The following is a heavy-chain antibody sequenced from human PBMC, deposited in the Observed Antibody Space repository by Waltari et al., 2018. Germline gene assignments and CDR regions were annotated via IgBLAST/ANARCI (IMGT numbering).Heavy chain of an antibody. CDR1: GYTFTSYG. V-gene: IGHV1-18*01. Sequence: QVQLVQSGAEVKKPGASVKVSCKASGYTFTSYGISWVRQAPGQGLEWMGWVSAYKGDTNYAQKLQGRVTMTTDTATSTAYMELRSLRSDDTAVYYCARAHSGSSDYYFDYWGQGTLVTVSS. CDR2: VSAYKGDT. CDR3: ARAHSGSSDYYFDY. D-gene: IGHD1-26*01. J-gene: IGHJ4*02.